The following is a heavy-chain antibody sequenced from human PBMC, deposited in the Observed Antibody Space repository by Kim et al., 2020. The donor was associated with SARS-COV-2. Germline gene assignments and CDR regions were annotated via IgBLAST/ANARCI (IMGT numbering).Heavy chain of an antibody. CDR2: INHSGST. CDR3: ARGVEYCSGGSCYSSYFDY. V-gene: IGHV4-34*01. J-gene: IGHJ4*02. Sequence: SETLSLTCAVYGGSFSGYYWSWIRQPPGKGLEWIGEINHSGSTNYNPSLKSRVTISVDTSKNQFSLKLSSVTAADTAVYYCARGVEYCSGGSCYSSYFDYWGQGTLVTVSS. CDR1: GGSFSGYY. D-gene: IGHD2-15*01.